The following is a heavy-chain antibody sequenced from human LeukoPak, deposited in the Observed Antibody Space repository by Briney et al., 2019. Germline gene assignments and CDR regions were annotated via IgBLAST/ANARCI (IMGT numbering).Heavy chain of an antibody. V-gene: IGHV3-20*04. J-gene: IGHJ4*02. D-gene: IGHD2-8*01. Sequence: PGGSLRLSCAASGFKFDDYGMSWVRQAPGKGLEWVSGISWNGGNTGYADSVKGRVTISRDNAKNSLFLQVNSLRADDTAFYYCAREGIYCVNGVCYLDYWGQGTLVTVSS. CDR3: AREGIYCVNGVCYLDY. CDR1: GFKFDDYG. CDR2: ISWNGGNT.